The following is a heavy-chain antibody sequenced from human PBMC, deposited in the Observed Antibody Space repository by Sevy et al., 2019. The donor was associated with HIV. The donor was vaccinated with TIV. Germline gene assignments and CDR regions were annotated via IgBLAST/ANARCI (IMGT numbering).Heavy chain of an antibody. J-gene: IGHJ3*02. D-gene: IGHD3-22*01. CDR1: GFSFSRYG. Sequence: GGSLRLSCAASGFSFSRYGMHWVRQAPGKGLEWVAVIWNDRGNKHYADSVKDRFAISRDNSKNTLYLQMNSLRAEDTAVYYCASLPNNYYDSSGYSGDDAFDIWGQGTMVTVSS. V-gene: IGHV3-33*01. CDR2: IWNDRGNK. CDR3: ASLPNNYYDSSGYSGDDAFDI.